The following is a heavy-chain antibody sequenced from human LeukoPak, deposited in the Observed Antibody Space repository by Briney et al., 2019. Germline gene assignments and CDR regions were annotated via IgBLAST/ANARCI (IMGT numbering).Heavy chain of an antibody. CDR3: AKLGPAADQIYYYYYYGMDV. CDR1: GFTFSSYG. Sequence: GGSLRLSCAASGFTFSSYGMHWVRQAPGKGLEWVAVIWYDGSNKYYADSVKGRFTISRDNSKNTLYLQMNSLRAEDTAVYYCAKLGPAADQIYYYYYYGMDVWGQGTTATVSS. V-gene: IGHV3-33*06. CDR2: IWYDGSNK. D-gene: IGHD2-2*01. J-gene: IGHJ6*02.